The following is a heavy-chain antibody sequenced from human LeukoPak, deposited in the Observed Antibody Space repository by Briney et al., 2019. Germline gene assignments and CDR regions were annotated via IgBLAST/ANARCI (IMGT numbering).Heavy chain of an antibody. V-gene: IGHV3-74*01. D-gene: IGHD5-18*01. Sequence: GGSLRLSCAASGFTVGGTWMHWVRQAPGKGLVWVSRINNDGRSTSYADPVKGRFTISRDNAKNTLYMQMNSLRAEDTAVYYCGTAFEFWGQGTVVTVSS. CDR2: INNDGRST. J-gene: IGHJ4*02. CDR1: GFTVGGTW. CDR3: GTAFEF.